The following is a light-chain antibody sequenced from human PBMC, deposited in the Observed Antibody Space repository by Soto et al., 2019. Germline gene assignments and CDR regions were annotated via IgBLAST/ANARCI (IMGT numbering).Light chain of an antibody. V-gene: IGKV3-20*01. J-gene: IGKJ3*01. CDR1: QNVDSTY. CDR2: GST. CDR3: HHYGDSPIYT. Sequence: DIVLTQSPGTLSLSPGERATLSCRASQNVDSTYLAWYQQKPGQAPRLVIYGSTRRAPGVPDRFSGSGSGTDFTLTISRLEPEDFAVYYCHHYGDSPIYTFGPGTKVDFK.